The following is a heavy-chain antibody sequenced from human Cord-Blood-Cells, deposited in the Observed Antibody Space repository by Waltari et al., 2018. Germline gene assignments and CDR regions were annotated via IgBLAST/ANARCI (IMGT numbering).Heavy chain of an antibody. CDR1: GGSFSGYY. CDR2: INHSGST. J-gene: IGHJ4*02. Sequence: QVQLQQWGAGLLKPSETLSLTCAVYGGSFSGYYWSWIRQPHGKGLEWIGEINHSGSTNYNPSLKSRVTISVDTSKNQFSLKLSSVTAADTAVYYCARGQFPNYSGYDYYFDYWGQGTLVTVSS. CDR3: ARGQFPNYSGYDYYFDY. D-gene: IGHD5-12*01. V-gene: IGHV4-34*01.